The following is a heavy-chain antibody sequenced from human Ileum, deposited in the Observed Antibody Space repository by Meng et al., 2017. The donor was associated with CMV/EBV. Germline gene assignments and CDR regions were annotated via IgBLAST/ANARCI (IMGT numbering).Heavy chain of an antibody. CDR3: ASLTIAAAVRGY. CDR1: GGSISSSAYY. CDR2: IHYSGST. D-gene: IGHD6-25*01. J-gene: IGHJ4*02. Sequence: SETLSLTCTVSGGSISSSAYYWGWIRQPPGKGLEWIGSIHYSGSTYYNPSLKSRVTISVDTSKNQWSLSLSSMTAADTAVYYCASLTIAAAVRGYWGQGTLVTVSS. V-gene: IGHV4-39*07.